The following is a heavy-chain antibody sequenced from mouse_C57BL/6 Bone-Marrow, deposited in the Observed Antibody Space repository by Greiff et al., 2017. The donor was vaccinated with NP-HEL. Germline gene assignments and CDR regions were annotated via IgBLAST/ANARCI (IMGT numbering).Heavy chain of an antibody. CDR2: IDPNSGGT. CDR1: GYTFTSYW. Sequence: QVQLQQPGAELVKPGASVKLSCKASGYTFTSYWMHWVKQRPGRGLEWIGRIDPNSGGTKYNEKFKSKATLTVDKPSSTAYLQISRLTSEDTAVYYCARTEGLLHEYYFDYWGQGTTLTVSS. V-gene: IGHV1-72*01. CDR3: ARTEGLLHEYYFDY. D-gene: IGHD1-1*01. J-gene: IGHJ2*01.